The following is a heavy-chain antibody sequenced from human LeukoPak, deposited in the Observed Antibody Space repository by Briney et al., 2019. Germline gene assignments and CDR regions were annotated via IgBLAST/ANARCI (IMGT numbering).Heavy chain of an antibody. V-gene: IGHV1-2*02. CDR3: ARGPNHYYYMDF. J-gene: IGHJ6*03. CDR2: INPDSGVS. CDR1: GYTFTDYA. D-gene: IGHD2-8*01. Sequence: ASVKVSCKASGYTFTDYAMNWVRQAPGQGLEWMGWINPDSGVSKSAQKFQGRVTMTRDKSINTVYMELSGLTSDDTALYYCARGPNHYYYMDFWGKGTTVSVSS.